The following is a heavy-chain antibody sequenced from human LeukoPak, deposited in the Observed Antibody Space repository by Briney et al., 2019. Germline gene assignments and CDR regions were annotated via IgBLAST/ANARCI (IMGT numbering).Heavy chain of an antibody. Sequence: PSETLSLTCTVSGGSISSGDYYWSWIRQPPGKGLGWIGYIYYSGSTYYNPSLKSRVTISVDTSKNQFSLKLSSVTAADTAVYYCARAQDSTSWFDPWGQGTLVTVSS. CDR3: ARAQDSTSWFDP. V-gene: IGHV4-30-4*08. D-gene: IGHD2/OR15-2a*01. CDR1: GGSISSGDYY. J-gene: IGHJ5*02. CDR2: IYYSGST.